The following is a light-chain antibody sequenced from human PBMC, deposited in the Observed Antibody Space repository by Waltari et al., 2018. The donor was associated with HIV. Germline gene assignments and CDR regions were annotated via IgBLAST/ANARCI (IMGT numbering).Light chain of an antibody. CDR3: QVWDSSSDQGV. V-gene: IGLV3-21*02. Sequence: SYVLTPPPSVSVAPGQTARITCGGNNIGSYTVHCYQQKPGQAPVVVVNDASDRPSGIPERFSGSNSGNTATLTISSVEAGDEADYYCQVWDSSSDQGVFGGGTKLTVL. CDR1: NIGSYT. J-gene: IGLJ2*01. CDR2: DAS.